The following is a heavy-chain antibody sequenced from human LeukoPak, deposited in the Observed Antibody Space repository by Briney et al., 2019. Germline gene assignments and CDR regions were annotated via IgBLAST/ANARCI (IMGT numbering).Heavy chain of an antibody. CDR2: IYYSGST. Sequence: SETLSLTCTVSGGSISSYYWSWIRQAPGKGLEWIGYIYYSGSTNYNPSLKSRVTISVDTSKNQFSLKLSSVTAADTAVYYCARGAHDYGDYESDYWGQGTLVTVSS. D-gene: IGHD4-17*01. J-gene: IGHJ4*02. CDR1: GGSISSYY. CDR3: ARGAHDYGDYESDY. V-gene: IGHV4-59*01.